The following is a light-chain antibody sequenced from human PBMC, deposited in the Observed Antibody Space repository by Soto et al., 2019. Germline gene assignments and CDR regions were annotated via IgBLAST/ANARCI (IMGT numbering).Light chain of an antibody. V-gene: IGKV1-5*03. CDR2: KTS. CDR3: QHWNDYSWT. J-gene: IGKJ1*01. CDR1: QSISIW. Sequence: DIHMTQSPSTLSASVGDRVTITCRASQSISIWLAWYQQKPGKAPNLLIYKTSSLETGVPSRFSGSGSGTEVTLTISSLRPDDFAAYYCQHWNDYSWTFGQGTKVDVK.